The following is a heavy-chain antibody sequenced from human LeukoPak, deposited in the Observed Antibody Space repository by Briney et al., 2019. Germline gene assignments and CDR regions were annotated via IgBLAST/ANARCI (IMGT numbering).Heavy chain of an antibody. CDR1: GGSFSGYY. CDR2: INHSGST. J-gene: IGHJ3*02. Sequence: PSETLSLTCAVYGGSFSGYYWSWIRQPPGKGLEWIGEINHSGSTNYNPSLKSRVTISVDTSKNQFSLKLSSVTAADTAVYYCARDTYYYDSSGYWPAFDIWGQGTMVTVSS. D-gene: IGHD3-22*01. V-gene: IGHV4-34*01. CDR3: ARDTYYYDSSGYWPAFDI.